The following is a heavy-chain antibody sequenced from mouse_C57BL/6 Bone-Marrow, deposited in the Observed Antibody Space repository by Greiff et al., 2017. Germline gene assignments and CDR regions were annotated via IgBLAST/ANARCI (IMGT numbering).Heavy chain of an antibody. D-gene: IGHD2-3*01. Sequence: EVKLMESGGDLVKPGGSLTLSCAASGFTFRSYGMSWVRQTPEKRLEWVATISDGGSYTSYPDNVTGRFTISRDNAKNNLYLQMSHLKSEDTAMEYCARDNGYYVFDYWGQGTTLTVSS. V-gene: IGHV5-4*01. CDR2: ISDGGSYT. CDR1: GFTFRSYG. J-gene: IGHJ2*01. CDR3: ARDNGYYVFDY.